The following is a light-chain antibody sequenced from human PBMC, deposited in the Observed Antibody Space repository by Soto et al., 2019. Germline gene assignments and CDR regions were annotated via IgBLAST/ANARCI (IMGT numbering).Light chain of an antibody. CDR2: EVN. Sequence: QSALTQPASVSGSPGQSVTISCTGPRSDIGDSNFISWYQHSPGKAPRLLIYEVNNRPSGVSRRFSGSKAGNTASLTISGLLDDDEADYFCASFSSGTILVFGSWTKVTVL. CDR3: ASFSSGTILV. J-gene: IGLJ1*01. CDR1: RSDIGDSNF. V-gene: IGLV2-14*01.